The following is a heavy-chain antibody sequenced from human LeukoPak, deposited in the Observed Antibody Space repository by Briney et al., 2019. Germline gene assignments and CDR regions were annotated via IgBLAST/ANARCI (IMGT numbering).Heavy chain of an antibody. Sequence: ARSLRLSCAVSGFIFSNYWMAWVRQAPGKGLEWVANIKQDGSEKYYVDSVKGRFTISRDNAKNSLSLQMNSLRAEDTAVYFCARREYSGSYADFDYWGQGTLVTVSS. J-gene: IGHJ4*02. D-gene: IGHD1-26*01. CDR2: IKQDGSEK. CDR1: GFIFSNYW. V-gene: IGHV3-7*01. CDR3: ARREYSGSYADFDY.